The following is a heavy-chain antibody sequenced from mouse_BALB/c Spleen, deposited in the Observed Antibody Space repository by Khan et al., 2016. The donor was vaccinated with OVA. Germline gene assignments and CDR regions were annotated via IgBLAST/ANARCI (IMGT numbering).Heavy chain of an antibody. CDR2: IDAFNGGT. D-gene: IGHD2-2*01. CDR3: ARHGYVACFAY. J-gene: IGHJ3*01. Sequence: VQLKESGPELMKPGASVKISCKASGYSFTSYYIHWVKQSHGKSLEWLGYIDAFNGGTSYNPKFKGKATSTVDKSSSTAYMHLSRLTSDDSAVYYCARHGYVACFAYWGQGTLVTVSA. CDR1: GYSFTSYY. V-gene: IGHV1S135*01.